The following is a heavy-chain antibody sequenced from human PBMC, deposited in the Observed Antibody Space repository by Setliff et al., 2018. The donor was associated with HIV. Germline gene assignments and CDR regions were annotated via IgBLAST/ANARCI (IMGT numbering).Heavy chain of an antibody. CDR3: ARFTSGWYGQY. D-gene: IGHD6-19*01. CDR1: GGSISAYY. Sequence: PSETLSLTCNVSGGSISAYYWSWVRQPPGKRLEWIGYTYSNGGTAYNPSLKSRVTISVDTSKNQFSLKLTSVTIADTAVYYCARFTSGWYGQYWGQGTLVTVSS. V-gene: IGHV4-59*01. J-gene: IGHJ4*02. CDR2: TYSNGGT.